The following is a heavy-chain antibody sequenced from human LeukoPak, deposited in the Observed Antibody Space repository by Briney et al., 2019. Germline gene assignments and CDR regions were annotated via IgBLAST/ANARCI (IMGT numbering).Heavy chain of an antibody. J-gene: IGHJ3*02. CDR1: GYTFTGYC. Sequence: ASVKVSCKASGYTFTGYCMHWVRQAPGQGLEWMGWINPNSGGTNYAQKFQGRVTMTRDTSISTAYMELSRLRSDDTAVYYCARDQELADDAFDIWGQGTMVTVSS. V-gene: IGHV1-2*02. D-gene: IGHD1-26*01. CDR2: INPNSGGT. CDR3: ARDQELADDAFDI.